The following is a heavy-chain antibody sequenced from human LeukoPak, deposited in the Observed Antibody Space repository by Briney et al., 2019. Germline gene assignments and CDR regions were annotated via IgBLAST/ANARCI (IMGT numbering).Heavy chain of an antibody. J-gene: IGHJ4*02. Sequence: QPGGSLRLSCAASGFTFSSYAMSWVRQAPGKGLEWVSAISGSGGSTYYADSVKGRFTISRDNSKNTLYLQMNSLRAEDTAVYYCAKPVYSSGWYAPALTYFDYWGQGTLVTVSS. CDR3: AKPVYSSGWYAPALTYFDY. V-gene: IGHV3-23*01. CDR1: GFTFSSYA. CDR2: ISGSGGST. D-gene: IGHD6-19*01.